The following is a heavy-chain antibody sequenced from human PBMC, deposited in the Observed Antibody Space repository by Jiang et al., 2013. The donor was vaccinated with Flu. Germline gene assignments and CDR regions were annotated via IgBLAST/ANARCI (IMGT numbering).Heavy chain of an antibody. CDR3: ARSSYAVPAPDY. CDR2: IYYSGST. V-gene: IGHV4-59*08. Sequence: LLKPSETLSLTCTVSGGSISSYYWSWIRQPPGKGLEWIGYIYYSGSTNYNPSLKSRVTISVDTSKNQFSLKLSSVTAADTAVYYCARSSYAVPAPDYWGQGTLVTVSS. CDR1: GGSISSYY. J-gene: IGHJ4*02. D-gene: IGHD2-2*01.